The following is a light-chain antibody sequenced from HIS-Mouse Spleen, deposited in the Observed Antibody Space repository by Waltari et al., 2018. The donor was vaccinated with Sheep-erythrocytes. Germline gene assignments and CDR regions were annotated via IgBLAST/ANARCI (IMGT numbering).Light chain of an antibody. CDR1: SSDVGCANY. V-gene: IGLV2-11*01. J-gene: IGLJ1*01. CDR2: DVS. CDR3: CSYAGSYNHV. Sequence: QSALTQPRSVTGSPGQSVTISCTGTSSDVGCANYVTWYQQHPGKDPKLMIYDVSKRPSGVPDRFSGSKSGNTASLTISGLQAEDEADYYCCSYAGSYNHVFATGTKVTVL.